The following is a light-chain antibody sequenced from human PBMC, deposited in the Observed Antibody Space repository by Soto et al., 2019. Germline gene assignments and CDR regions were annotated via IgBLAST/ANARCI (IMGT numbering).Light chain of an antibody. CDR2: DAL. V-gene: IGKV1-5*01. Sequence: DIQMTQCPSTLSASVGDRVTITCGASQSISSWLAWYQQKPGKAPKLLIDDALSLETVVPSRFSGSGSGTEFTLTISSLQPDDFATYYCQQYNSYSQWTFGQGTKVDIK. CDR1: QSISSW. J-gene: IGKJ1*01. CDR3: QQYNSYSQWT.